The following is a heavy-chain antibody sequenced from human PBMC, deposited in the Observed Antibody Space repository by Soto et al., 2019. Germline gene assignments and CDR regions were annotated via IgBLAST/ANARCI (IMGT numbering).Heavy chain of an antibody. CDR2: INTGTGNT. D-gene: IGHD6-25*01. CDR1: GYIFTSYP. CDR3: ARDNSGLGDY. J-gene: IGHJ4*02. Sequence: ASVKVSCKASGYIFTSYPIHWVRQAPGQRLEWMGWINTGTGNTKYSQNFQGRVTTTRDTSATTAYMELSSLRSEDTAVYYCARDNSGLGDYWGQGTLVTVSS. V-gene: IGHV1-3*04.